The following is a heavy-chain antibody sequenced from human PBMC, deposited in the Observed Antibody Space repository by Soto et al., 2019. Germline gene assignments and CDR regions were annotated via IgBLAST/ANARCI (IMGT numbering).Heavy chain of an antibody. Sequence: ASVKVSCKASGFTFTSSAVQWVRQARGQRLEWIGWIVVGSGNTNYAQKFQERVTITRDMSTSTAYMELSSLRSEDTAVYYCAAYYDILTGYTDEGDYGMDVWGQGTTVTGSS. CDR2: IVVGSGNT. V-gene: IGHV1-58*01. J-gene: IGHJ6*01. D-gene: IGHD3-9*01. CDR1: GFTFTSSA. CDR3: AAYYDILTGYTDEGDYGMDV.